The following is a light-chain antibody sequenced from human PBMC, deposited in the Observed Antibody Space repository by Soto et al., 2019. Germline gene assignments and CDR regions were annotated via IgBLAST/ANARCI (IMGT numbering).Light chain of an antibody. CDR2: DVS. Sequence: DIQMTQSPSTLSASVGDRVTITCRASQSVRGSLAWYQQQPGKAPKLLIYDVSNLESWVPSRFSAFGSGTEFTLSISSLQPDDFGTYYCQQFYMGWTFGQGTRVDLK. J-gene: IGKJ1*01. CDR3: QQFYMGWT. V-gene: IGKV1-5*01. CDR1: QSVRGS.